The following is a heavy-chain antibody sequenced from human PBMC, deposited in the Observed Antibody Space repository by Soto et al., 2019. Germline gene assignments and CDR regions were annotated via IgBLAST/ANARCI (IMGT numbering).Heavy chain of an antibody. J-gene: IGHJ5*02. CDR3: ARGGGPRWFGESAPKWFGP. D-gene: IGHD3-10*01. CDR1: GYTFTNYD. V-gene: IGHV1-8*01. CDR2: MNPKSGNT. Sequence: QVQLVQSGAEVKKPGASVKVSCKASGYTFTNYDINWVRQATGQGLEWMGWMNPKSGNTGFAQNFQGRVTMTRDPSISTAYMELSSLRSEDTAVYYCARGGGPRWFGESAPKWFGPWGQGTLVTVSS.